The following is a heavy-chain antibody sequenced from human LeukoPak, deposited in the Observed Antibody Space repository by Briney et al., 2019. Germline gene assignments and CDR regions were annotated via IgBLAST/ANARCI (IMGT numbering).Heavy chain of an antibody. J-gene: IGHJ3*02. CDR2: IKQDGSEK. V-gene: IGHV3-7*01. CDR1: GFTFSSYW. CDR3: ARLGGGHSSSWYDAFDI. Sequence: GGSLRLSCAASGFTFSSYWMSWVRQAPGKGLEWVANIKQDGSEKYYVDSVKGRFTISRDNAKNSLYLQMNSLRAKDTAVYYCARLGGGHSSSWYDAFDIWGQGTMVTVSS. D-gene: IGHD6-13*01.